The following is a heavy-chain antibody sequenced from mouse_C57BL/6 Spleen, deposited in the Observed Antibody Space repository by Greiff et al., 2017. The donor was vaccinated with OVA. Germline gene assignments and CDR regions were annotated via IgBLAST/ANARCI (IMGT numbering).Heavy chain of an antibody. Sequence: QVQLQQSGPGLVAPSQSLSITCTVSGFSLTSYGVDWVRQSPGKGLEWLGVIWGVGSTNYNSALKSRLSISKDNSKSQVCLKMNSLQTDDTAMYYCASSYYYGSRFAYWGQGTLVTVSA. D-gene: IGHD1-1*01. CDR3: ASSYYYGSRFAY. CDR2: IWGVGST. J-gene: IGHJ3*01. V-gene: IGHV2-6*01. CDR1: GFSLTSYG.